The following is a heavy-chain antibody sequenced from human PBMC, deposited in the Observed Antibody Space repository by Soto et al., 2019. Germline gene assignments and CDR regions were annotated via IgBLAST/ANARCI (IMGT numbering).Heavy chain of an antibody. CDR3: ARGRYSSGWYFTPSYYYGMDV. J-gene: IGHJ6*02. D-gene: IGHD6-19*01. V-gene: IGHV1-8*01. CDR2: MNPNSGNT. CDR1: GYTFTSYD. Sequence: ASVKVSCKASGYTFTSYDINWVRQATGQGLEWMGWMNPNSGNTGYAQKFQGRVTMTRNTSISTAYMELSSLRSEDTAVYYCARGRYSSGWYFTPSYYYGMDVWGQGTTVTVSS.